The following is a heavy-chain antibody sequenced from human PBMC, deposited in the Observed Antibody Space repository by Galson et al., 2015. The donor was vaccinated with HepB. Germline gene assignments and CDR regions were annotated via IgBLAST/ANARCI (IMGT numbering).Heavy chain of an antibody. CDR1: AFTFSNYA. CDR3: AKSPPHLVSSWYYFDY. V-gene: IGHV3-23*01. Sequence: SLRLSCAASAFTFSNYAMTWVRQAPGKGLEWVSTISGGGTNTYYADSVKGRFSISRDNSKNTLYLQINGLGAEDTAVYYCAKSPPHLVSSWYYFDYWGQGTLVTVSS. CDR2: ISGGGTNT. D-gene: IGHD6-13*01. J-gene: IGHJ4*02.